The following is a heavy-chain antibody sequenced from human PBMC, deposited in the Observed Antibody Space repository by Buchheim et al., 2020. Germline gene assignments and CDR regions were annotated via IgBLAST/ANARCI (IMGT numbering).Heavy chain of an antibody. CDR1: GYSFTDYN. V-gene: IGHV1-2*02. J-gene: IGHJ4*02. D-gene: IGHD1-14*01. CDR3: ARRQGPKPFDS. CDR2: VNPSSRDT. Sequence: QAQLVQSGAEVEKPGASVKVSCRASGYSFTDYNIHWVRQAPGQGLEWMGWVNPSSRDTYYAQMFQGRVTMTRDTSITTVYMELTGLRSDDTAIYYWARRQGPKPFDSGGQGNL.